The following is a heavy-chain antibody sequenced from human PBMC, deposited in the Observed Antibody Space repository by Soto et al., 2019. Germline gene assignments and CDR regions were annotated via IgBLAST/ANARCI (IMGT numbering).Heavy chain of an antibody. J-gene: IGHJ6*02. CDR3: ARGDSTDCSNGVCSFFYNHDMDV. CDR1: GYSFTDYH. V-gene: IGHV1-2*04. D-gene: IGHD2-8*01. CDR2: INPKSGGT. Sequence: ASVKVSCKASGYSFTDYHIHWVRQAPGQGLEWLGWINPKSGGTSTAQKFQGWVTMTTDTSISTASMELTRLTSDDTAIYYCARGDSTDCSNGVCSFFYNHDMDVWGQGTTVTSP.